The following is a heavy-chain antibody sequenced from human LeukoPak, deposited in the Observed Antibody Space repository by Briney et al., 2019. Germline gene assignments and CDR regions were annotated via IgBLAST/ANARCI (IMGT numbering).Heavy chain of an antibody. V-gene: IGHV4-59*01. CDR2: IYYTGST. CDR1: GGSIDSYY. J-gene: IGHJ4*02. Sequence: PSVTLSLTCTVSGGSIDSYYWSWIRQPPGKGLEWIGYIYYTGSTEYHPSLKSRVTISLDTSKNQFSLKLTSVTAAGTAVYYCARVYQSAEYYFDYWGPGNPVCVPS. CDR3: ARVYQSAEYYFDY. D-gene: IGHD2-2*01.